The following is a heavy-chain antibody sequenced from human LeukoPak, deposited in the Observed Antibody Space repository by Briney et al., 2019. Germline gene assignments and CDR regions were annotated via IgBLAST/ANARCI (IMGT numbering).Heavy chain of an antibody. Sequence: GGSLRLSCAASGFTFSDYYMSWIRQAPGKGLEWLSYVKSGNYDIQYADSVTGQFTVSRDSATNSLYLQMNDLKAEDTAVYYCARDSDWAFDYWGQGSLVTVSS. CDR1: GFTFSDYY. J-gene: IGHJ4*02. CDR2: VKSGNYDI. D-gene: IGHD3-9*01. CDR3: ARDSDWAFDY. V-gene: IGHV3-11*06.